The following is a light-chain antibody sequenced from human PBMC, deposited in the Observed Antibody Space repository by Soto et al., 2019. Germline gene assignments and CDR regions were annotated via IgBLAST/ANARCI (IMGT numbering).Light chain of an antibody. V-gene: IGKV1-33*01. J-gene: IGKJ4*01. CDR1: QDISNY. CDR2: DAS. CDR3: QQYDNPALT. Sequence: DIQMTQSPSSLSASVGDRVTITCQASQDISNYLNWYQQKPGKAPKLLIYDASNLETGVPSRFSGSGSGTDITFPISSLQPEDIATYYCQQYDNPALTVGGGTKLEIK.